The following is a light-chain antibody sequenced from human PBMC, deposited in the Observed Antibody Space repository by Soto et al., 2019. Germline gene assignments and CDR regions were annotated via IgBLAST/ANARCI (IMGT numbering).Light chain of an antibody. CDR3: SSSTGSSTHVL. V-gene: IGLV2-14*01. CDR2: DVN. CDR1: SSDVGGYNY. Sequence: QSALTQPASVSGSPGQSITISCAGTSSDVGGYNYVSWYQQYPGKAPKLMIYDVNSRPSGVSNRFSGSKSGNTASLTISGLQAEDEAEYYCSSSTGSSTHVLFGGGTKSPS. J-gene: IGLJ2*01.